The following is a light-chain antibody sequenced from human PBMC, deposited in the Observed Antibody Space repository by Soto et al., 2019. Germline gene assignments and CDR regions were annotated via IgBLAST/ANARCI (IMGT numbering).Light chain of an antibody. V-gene: IGKV1-39*01. CDR1: QSISSY. CDR3: QQSYSTPPWT. CDR2: AAS. Sequence: DIQMTQSPSSLSASVGDRVTITCRASQSISSYLNWYQQKPGKAPKLLIYAASSLQSGVPSRFSGSGSGTDFTLTISILQPEDFATYYCQQSYSTPPWTFGQGTKVEI. J-gene: IGKJ1*01.